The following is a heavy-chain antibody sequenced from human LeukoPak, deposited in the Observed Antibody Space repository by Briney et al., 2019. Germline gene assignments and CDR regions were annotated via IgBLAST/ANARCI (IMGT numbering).Heavy chain of an antibody. J-gene: IGHJ2*01. V-gene: IGHV3-21*01. D-gene: IGHD3-22*01. CDR2: ISSSSSYI. Sequence: PGGSLRLSCAASGFTFRSYAMGWVRQAPGKGLEWVSSISSSSSYIYYADSVKGRFTISRDNAKNSLYLQMNSLRAEDTAVYYCARDSYDSSGYPPLYWYFDLWGRGTLVTVSS. CDR1: GFTFRSYA. CDR3: ARDSYDSSGYPPLYWYFDL.